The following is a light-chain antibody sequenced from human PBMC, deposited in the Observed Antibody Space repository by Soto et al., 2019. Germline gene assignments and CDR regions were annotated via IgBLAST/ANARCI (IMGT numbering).Light chain of an antibody. CDR1: QGIRND. V-gene: IGKV1-6*01. Sequence: AIQMTQSPSSLSASVGDRVTITCRASQGIRNDLDWYQQKPGKAPKLLIYAASSLQSGVPSRFSGSGSGTDFTLTISSLQSEDFATYYCLQDYNYPYTFGQGTKLEIK. CDR2: AAS. J-gene: IGKJ2*01. CDR3: LQDYNYPYT.